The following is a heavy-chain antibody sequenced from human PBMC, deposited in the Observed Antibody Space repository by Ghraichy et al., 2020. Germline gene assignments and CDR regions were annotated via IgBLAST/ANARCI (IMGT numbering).Heavy chain of an antibody. V-gene: IGHV4-39*02. Sequence: SQTLSLTCTVSGGSISSATYYWGWIRQPPGKGLEWIGSIFYTGSTYYNPSLRSRVTMSVDTSRNHFSLKLTSVTAADTAVYYCARLSGWDWSGYFDYWGQGTLVTVSS. CDR1: GGSISSATYY. CDR3: ARLSGWDWSGYFDY. D-gene: IGHD3-3*01. CDR2: IFYTGST. J-gene: IGHJ4*02.